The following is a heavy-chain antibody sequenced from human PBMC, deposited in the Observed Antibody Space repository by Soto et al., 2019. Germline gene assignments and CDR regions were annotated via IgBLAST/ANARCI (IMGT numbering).Heavy chain of an antibody. CDR1: GGSISSSSYY. J-gene: IGHJ3*02. CDR2: IYYSGST. CDR3: AGWGAIGDAFDI. Sequence: PSETLSLTCTVSGGSISSSSYYWGWIRQPPGKGLEWIGRIYYSGSTYYNPSLKSRVTISVDTSKNQFYLKLSSVTAADTAVYYCAGWGAIGDAFDIWGQGTMVTVPS. D-gene: IGHD2-2*02. V-gene: IGHV4-39*01.